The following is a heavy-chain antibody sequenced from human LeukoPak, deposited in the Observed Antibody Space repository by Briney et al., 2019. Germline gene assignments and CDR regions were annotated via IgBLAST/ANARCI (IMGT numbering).Heavy chain of an antibody. Sequence: GGSLRLSCAASGFTFSSYSMNWVRQAPGKGLEWVSSISSSSSYIYYADSVKGRFTISRDNAKNSLYLQMNSLRAEDTAVYYCAKPRGYSYGLYYFDYWGQGTLVTVSS. CDR3: AKPRGYSYGLYYFDY. D-gene: IGHD5-18*01. V-gene: IGHV3-21*01. J-gene: IGHJ4*02. CDR1: GFTFSSYS. CDR2: ISSSSSYI.